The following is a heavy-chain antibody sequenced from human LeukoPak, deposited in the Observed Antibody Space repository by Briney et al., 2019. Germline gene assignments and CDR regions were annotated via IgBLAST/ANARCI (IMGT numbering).Heavy chain of an antibody. CDR2: ISWNSGSI. V-gene: IGHV3-9*01. CDR1: GFTFDDYA. Sequence: PGRSLRLSCAASGFTFDDYAMHWVRQAPGKGLEWVSGISWNSGSIGYADSVKGRFTISRDNAKNSLYLQMNSLRAEDTALYYCAKDRPGTYYYDSSGYDYWGQGTLVTVSS. D-gene: IGHD3-22*01. CDR3: AKDRPGTYYYDSSGYDY. J-gene: IGHJ4*02.